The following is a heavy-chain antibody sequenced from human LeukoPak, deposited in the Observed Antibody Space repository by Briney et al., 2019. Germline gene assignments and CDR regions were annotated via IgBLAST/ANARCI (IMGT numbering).Heavy chain of an antibody. CDR1: GYSISSGYY. D-gene: IGHD5-24*01. CDR3: ARVAPATVSGEMATLGDAFDI. CDR2: IYHSGIT. V-gene: IGHV4-38-2*02. J-gene: IGHJ3*02. Sequence: SETLSLTCTVSGYSISSGYYWGWIRQPPGKGLAWMGIIYHSGITYYNPSLKSRVTISVDTSKNQFSLKLSSVTAADTAVYYCARVAPATVSGEMATLGDAFDIWGQGTMVTVSS.